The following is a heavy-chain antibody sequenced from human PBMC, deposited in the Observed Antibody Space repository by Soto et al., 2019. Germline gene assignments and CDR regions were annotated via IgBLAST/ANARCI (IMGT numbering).Heavy chain of an antibody. CDR3: ARDIFGLVARPSMNWFDP. J-gene: IGHJ5*02. V-gene: IGHV6-1*01. CDR1: GDSVSSNSAA. CDR2: TYYRSKWYN. Sequence: KQSQTLSLTCAISGDSVSSNSAAWNWIRQSPSRGLEWLGRTYYRSKWYNDYAVSVKSRITINPDTSKNQFSLQLNSVTPEDTAVYYCARDIFGLVARPSMNWFDPWGQGTLVTVSS. D-gene: IGHD6-6*01.